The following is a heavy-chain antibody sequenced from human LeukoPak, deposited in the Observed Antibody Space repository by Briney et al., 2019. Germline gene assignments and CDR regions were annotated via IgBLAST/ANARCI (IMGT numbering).Heavy chain of an antibody. CDR2: ISGSGGST. V-gene: IGHV3-23*01. D-gene: IGHD6-6*01. J-gene: IGHJ3*02. CDR3: VRQQLVGDAFDI. CDR1: GFTFSSYA. Sequence: PGGSLRLSCAASGFTFSSYAMSWVRQAPGKGLEWVSAISGSGGSTYYADSVKGRFTISRDNSKNTLYLQMNSLRAEDTAVYYCVRQQLVGDAFDIWGQGTMVTVSS.